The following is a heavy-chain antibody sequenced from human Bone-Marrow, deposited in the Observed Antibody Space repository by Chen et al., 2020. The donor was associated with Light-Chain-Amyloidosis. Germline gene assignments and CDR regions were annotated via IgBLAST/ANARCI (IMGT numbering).Heavy chain of an antibody. CDR3: ARDLHCSSTSCSWFDP. Sequence: QVQLQESGPGLVKPSQTLSLTCTVSGGSISSGGYYWSRIRQHPGKGLEWIGYIYYSGSTYYNPSLKSRVTISVDTSKNQFSLKLSSVTAADTAVYYCARDLHCSSTSCSWFDPWGQGTLVTVSS. CDR2: IYYSGST. J-gene: IGHJ5*02. V-gene: IGHV4-31*03. D-gene: IGHD2-2*01. CDR1: GGSISSGGYY.